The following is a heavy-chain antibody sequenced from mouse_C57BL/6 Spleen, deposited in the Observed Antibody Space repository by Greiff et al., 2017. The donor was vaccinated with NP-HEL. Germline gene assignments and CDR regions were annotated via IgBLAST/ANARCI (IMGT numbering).Heavy chain of an antibody. D-gene: IGHD4-1*01. Sequence: QVQLKESGPGLVQPSQSLSITCTVSGFSLTSYGVHWVRQSPGKGLEWLGVIWRGGSTDYNAAFMSRLSITKDNSKSQVFFKSNSLQADDTAIYYCAKNWDWDGDAMDYWGQGTSVTVSS. J-gene: IGHJ4*01. CDR2: IWRGGST. CDR1: GFSLTSYG. CDR3: AKNWDWDGDAMDY. V-gene: IGHV2-5*01.